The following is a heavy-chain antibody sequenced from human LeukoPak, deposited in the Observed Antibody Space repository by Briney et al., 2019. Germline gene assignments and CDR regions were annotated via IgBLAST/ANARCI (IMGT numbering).Heavy chain of an antibody. Sequence: ASVKVSCKASGYTFTVYHMHWVRQAPGQGLEWMGRINPNSGDTNYSQKFQGRVTMTRDTSISTPYMELSRLRSDDTAVYYCARDYWSSTSCLFDYWGQGTLVTVSS. CDR1: GYTFTVYH. CDR3: ARDYWSSTSCLFDY. D-gene: IGHD2-2*01. V-gene: IGHV1-2*06. J-gene: IGHJ4*02. CDR2: INPNSGDT.